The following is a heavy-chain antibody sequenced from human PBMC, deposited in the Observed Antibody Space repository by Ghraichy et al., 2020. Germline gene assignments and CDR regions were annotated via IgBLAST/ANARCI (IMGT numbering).Heavy chain of an antibody. CDR3: AKARGAFVRTSANDY. CDR2: ISGSGETT. V-gene: IGHV3-23*01. Sequence: GGSLRLSCAASGFIFSSYAMTWVRQAPGKGLEWVASISGSGETTKYADSVKGRFTISRDNSKNTLYLQMNSLRDGDRAIYYCAKARGAFVRTSANDYWGQGTLVLVSP. CDR1: GFIFSSYA. J-gene: IGHJ4*02. D-gene: IGHD2-2*01.